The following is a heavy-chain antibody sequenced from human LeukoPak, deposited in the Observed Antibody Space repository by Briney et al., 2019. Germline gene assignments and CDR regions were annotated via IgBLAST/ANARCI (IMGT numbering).Heavy chain of an antibody. J-gene: IGHJ4*02. CDR3: AKAHPTMVRGGEFDY. V-gene: IGHV3-23*01. D-gene: IGHD3-10*01. CDR1: GFTFNNYA. Sequence: GGSLRLSCAASGFTFNNYAMSWVRQAPGKGLEWVSAISGSGDNTYYADSVKGRFTISRDNSKNTLYLQMNSLRAEDTAVYYCAKAHPTMVRGGEFDYWGQGTLVTVSS. CDR2: ISGSGDNT.